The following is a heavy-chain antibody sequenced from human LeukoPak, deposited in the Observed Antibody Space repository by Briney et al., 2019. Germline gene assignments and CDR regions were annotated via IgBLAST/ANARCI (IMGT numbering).Heavy chain of an antibody. D-gene: IGHD3-10*01. CDR2: IYSGGST. CDR1: GFTVSSNY. CDR3: ASTVSGFGELNY. J-gene: IGHJ4*02. V-gene: IGHV3-66*02. Sequence: GGSLRLSCAASGFTVSSNYMTWVRQAPGKGLEWVPVIYSGGSTYYADSVKGRFTISRDNSKNTLYLQMNSLRAEDTAVYYCASTVSGFGELNYWGQGTLVTVPS.